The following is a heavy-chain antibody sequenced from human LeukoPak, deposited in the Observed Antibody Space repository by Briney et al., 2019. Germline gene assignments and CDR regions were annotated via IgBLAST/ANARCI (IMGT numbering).Heavy chain of an antibody. CDR3: ARGSWGKITIFGVAPPDY. CDR1: GYTFTSYA. D-gene: IGHD3-3*01. Sequence: ASVKVSCKASGYTFTSYAMHWVRQAPGQGLEWMGWINPNSGGTNYAQKFQGWVTMTRDTSISTAYMELSRLRSDDTAVYYCARGSWGKITIFGVAPPDYWGQGTLVTVSS. J-gene: IGHJ4*02. CDR2: INPNSGGT. V-gene: IGHV1-2*04.